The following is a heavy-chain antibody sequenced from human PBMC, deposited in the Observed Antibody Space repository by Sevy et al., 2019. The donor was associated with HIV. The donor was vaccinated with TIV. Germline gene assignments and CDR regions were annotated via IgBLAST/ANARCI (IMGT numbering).Heavy chain of an antibody. V-gene: IGHV3-30-3*01. Sequence: GGSLRLSCAASGFTFSSYAMHWVRQAPGKGLEWVAVISYDGSNKYYADSVKGRFTISRDNSKNTLYLQMNSLRAEDMAVYYCARGGYCSGGSCYSLYYYYGMDVWGQGTTVTVSS. CDR1: GFTFSSYA. D-gene: IGHD2-15*01. CDR2: ISYDGSNK. J-gene: IGHJ6*02. CDR3: ARGGYCSGGSCYSLYYYYGMDV.